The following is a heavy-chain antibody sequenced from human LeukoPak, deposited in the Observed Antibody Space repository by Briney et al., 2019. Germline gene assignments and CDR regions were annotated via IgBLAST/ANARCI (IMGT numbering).Heavy chain of an antibody. CDR2: IYSGGST. V-gene: IGHV3-53*04. Sequence: GGSPRLSCAASGFTVSSNYMSWVRQAPGKGLEWVSVIYSGGSTYYADSVKGRFTISRHNSKNTLYLQMNSLRAEDTAVYYCARDRGGGASWFDPWGQGTLVTVSS. D-gene: IGHD1-26*01. CDR3: ARDRGGGASWFDP. J-gene: IGHJ5*02. CDR1: GFTVSSNY.